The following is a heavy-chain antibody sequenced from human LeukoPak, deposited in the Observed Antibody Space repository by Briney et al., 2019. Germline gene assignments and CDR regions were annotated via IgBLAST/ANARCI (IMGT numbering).Heavy chain of an antibody. J-gene: IGHJ6*02. V-gene: IGHV3-7*01. CDR2: IKQDGSEK. CDR3: AGMEYSSGWLADDYYYYYGMDV. D-gene: IGHD6-19*01. CDR1: GFTFSSYW. Sequence: GGSLRLSCAASGFTFSSYWMSWVRQAPGKGLEWVANIKQDGSEKYYVDSVKGRFTISRDNAKNSLYLQMNSLRAEDTAVYYCAGMEYSSGWLADDYYYYYGMDVWGQGTTVTVSS.